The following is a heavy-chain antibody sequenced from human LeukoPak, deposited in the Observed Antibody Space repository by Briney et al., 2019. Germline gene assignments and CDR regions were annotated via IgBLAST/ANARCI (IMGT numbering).Heavy chain of an antibody. CDR2: IKHSGST. CDR1: GGSFSGYY. V-gene: IGHV4-34*01. D-gene: IGHD3-9*01. Sequence: SETLSLTCVVYGGSFSGYYWSWIRQPPGKGLEWIGEIKHSGSTNYNPSLKSRVTISVDTSKNQFSLKLSSVTAADTAVYYCARLLEYYDILTGYYTGWFDPWGQGTLVTVSS. CDR3: ARLLEYYDILTGYYTGWFDP. J-gene: IGHJ5*02.